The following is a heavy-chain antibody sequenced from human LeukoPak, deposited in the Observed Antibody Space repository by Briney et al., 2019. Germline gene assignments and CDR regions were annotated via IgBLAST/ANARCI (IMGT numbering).Heavy chain of an antibody. CDR3: ARVGSGSLDAFDI. CDR1: GFTFSSYE. V-gene: IGHV3-48*03. D-gene: IGHD1-26*01. CDR2: VSSSGSTI. J-gene: IGHJ3*02. Sequence: GGSLRLSCAASGFTFSSYEMNWVRQAPGKGLEWVSYVSSSGSTIYYADSVKGRFTISRDNAKNSLYLQMNSLRAEDTAVYYCARVGSGSLDAFDIWGQGTMVTVSS.